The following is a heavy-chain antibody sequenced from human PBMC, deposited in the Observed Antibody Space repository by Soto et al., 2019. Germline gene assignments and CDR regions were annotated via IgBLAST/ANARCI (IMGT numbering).Heavy chain of an antibody. V-gene: IGHV1-2*02. J-gene: IGHJ3*02. Sequence: QVQLVQSGAEVKKPGASVKVSCKASGYTFTGHYMHWVRQAPGQGLEWTGWINPNSVGTNYAQKFQGRVTMTRDTPISTAYMELSRLRSDDTAVYYCAREPMVRAAHGFDIWGQGTMVTVSS. CDR2: INPNSVGT. D-gene: IGHD3-10*01. CDR3: AREPMVRAAHGFDI. CDR1: GYTFTGHY.